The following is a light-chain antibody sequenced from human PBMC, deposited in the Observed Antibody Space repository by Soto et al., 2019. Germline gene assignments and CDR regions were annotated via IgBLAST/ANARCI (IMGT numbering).Light chain of an antibody. J-gene: IGKJ1*01. CDR1: RRISSW. Sequence: DIQMTQSPSTLSASVGDRVTISCRASRRISSWLAWYQQQPGKDPQLLVYDASTLQSGVPSRFSGNGSGTEFTLTIRRLQPEDLATYFCQQDNGYPWTFGQGTRGGIK. CDR2: DAS. CDR3: QQDNGYPWT. V-gene: IGKV1-5*01.